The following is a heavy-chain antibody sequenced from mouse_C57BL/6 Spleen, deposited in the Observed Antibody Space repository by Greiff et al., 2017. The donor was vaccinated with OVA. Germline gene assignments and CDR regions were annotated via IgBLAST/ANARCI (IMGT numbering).Heavy chain of an antibody. CDR2: INPGSGGT. D-gene: IGHD2-3*01. V-gene: IGHV1-54*01. CDR3: AGRKRGYDGYFLFDV. Sequence: QVQLKESGAELVRPGTSVKVSCKASGYAFTNYLIAWVKQRPGQGLEWIGVINPGSGGTNYNEKFKGKATLTADKSSSTAYMQLSSLTSEDSAVFFCAGRKRGYDGYFLFDVWGTGTTVTVSS. CDR1: GYAFTNYL. J-gene: IGHJ1*03.